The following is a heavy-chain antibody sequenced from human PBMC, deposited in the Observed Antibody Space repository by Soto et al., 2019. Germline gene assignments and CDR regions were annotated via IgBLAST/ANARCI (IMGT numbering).Heavy chain of an antibody. CDR3: AADGIAVAGFDY. D-gene: IGHD6-19*01. CDR1: GFTFTSSA. CDR2: IVVGSGNT. Sequence: QMQLVQSGPEVKKPGTSVKVSCKASGFTFTSSAVQWVRQARGQRLEWIGWIVVGSGNTNYAQKFQERVTITRDMSTSTAYMELSSLRSEDTAVYYCAADGIAVAGFDYWGQGTLVTVSS. V-gene: IGHV1-58*01. J-gene: IGHJ4*02.